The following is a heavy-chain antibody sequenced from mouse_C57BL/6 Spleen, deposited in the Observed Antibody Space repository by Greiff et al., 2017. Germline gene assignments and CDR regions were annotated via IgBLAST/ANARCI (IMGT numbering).Heavy chain of an antibody. J-gene: IGHJ4*01. CDR1: GYAFSSSW. Sequence: QVQLQQSGPELVKPGASVKFSCKASGYAFSSSWMNWVKQRPGKGLEWIGRIYPGDGDTNYNGKFKGKATLTADKSSSTAYMQLSSLTSEDSAVYFCARTDYSNYAMDYWGQGTSVTVSS. CDR3: ARTDYSNYAMDY. V-gene: IGHV1-82*01. D-gene: IGHD2-5*01. CDR2: IYPGDGDT.